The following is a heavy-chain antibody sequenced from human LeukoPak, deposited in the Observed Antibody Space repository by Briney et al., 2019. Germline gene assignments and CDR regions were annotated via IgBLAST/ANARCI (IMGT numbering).Heavy chain of an antibody. CDR2: ISSSSSYI. V-gene: IGHV3-21*01. D-gene: IGHD6-13*01. J-gene: IGHJ5*02. Sequence: PGGSLRLSCAASGFTFSSYSMNWVRQAPGKGLEWVSSISSSSSYIYYADSVKGRFTISRDNAKNSLYLQRNSLRAEDTAVYYCARDLGSSWYPNWFDPWGQGTLVTVSS. CDR3: ARDLGSSWYPNWFDP. CDR1: GFTFSSYS.